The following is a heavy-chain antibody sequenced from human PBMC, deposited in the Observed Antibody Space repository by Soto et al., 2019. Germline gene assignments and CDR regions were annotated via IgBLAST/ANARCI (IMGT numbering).Heavy chain of an antibody. V-gene: IGHV3-73*01. CDR2: IRSKANSYAT. J-gene: IGHJ6*02. Sequence: GGSLRLSCAPSGFTFSGSAMHWVRQASGKGLEWVGRIRSKANSYATAYAASVKGRFTISSEDSKNTAYLQMNSLKTEDTAVYYCTRLPDCWSGYSPYYYYGMDVWGQGTTVTVSS. CDR3: TRLPDCWSGYSPYYYYGMDV. D-gene: IGHD3-3*01. CDR1: GFTFSGSA.